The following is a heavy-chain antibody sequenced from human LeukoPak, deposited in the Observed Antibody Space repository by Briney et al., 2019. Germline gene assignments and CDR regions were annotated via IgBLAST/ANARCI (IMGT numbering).Heavy chain of an antibody. Sequence: PSQTLSLTCTVSGGSISSDGYYWTWIRQHPGKGLEWIGYIYYSGSTYYNPSLKSRVTISVDTSKNQFSLKLTSVTAADTAVYYRARGRTYCRGGSCYSANWFDPWGQGTLVTVSS. CDR2: IYYSGST. D-gene: IGHD2-15*01. CDR3: ARGRTYCRGGSCYSANWFDP. CDR1: GGSISSDGYY. J-gene: IGHJ5*02. V-gene: IGHV4-31*03.